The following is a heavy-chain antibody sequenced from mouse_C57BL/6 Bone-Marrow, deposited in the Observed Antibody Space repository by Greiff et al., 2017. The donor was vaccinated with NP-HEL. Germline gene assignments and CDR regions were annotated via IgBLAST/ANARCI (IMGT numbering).Heavy chain of an antibody. Sequence: VQLQQSGPELVKPGASVKISCKASGYAFSSSWMNWVKQRPGKGLEWIGRIYPGGGDTNYNGKFKGKATLTADKSSSTAYLHLSSLTSEDSAVDFCGRTSGSSYDWYLDDWGKGTTVTVSS. CDR2: IYPGGGDT. J-gene: IGHJ1*03. CDR1: GYAFSSSW. V-gene: IGHV1-82*01. CDR3: GRTSGSSYDWYLDD. D-gene: IGHD1-1*01.